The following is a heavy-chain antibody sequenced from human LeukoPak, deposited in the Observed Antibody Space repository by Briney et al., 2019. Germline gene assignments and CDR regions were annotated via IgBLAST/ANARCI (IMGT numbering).Heavy chain of an antibody. CDR3: ARPRDYGDYVGAFDI. V-gene: IGHV4-34*01. CDR2: INHSGGT. J-gene: IGHJ3*02. D-gene: IGHD4-17*01. CDR1: GGSFSGYY. Sequence: SETLSLTCAVYGGSFSGYYWSWIRQPPGKGLEWIGEINHSGGTNYDPSLKSRVTISVDTSKNQFSLKLRSVTAADTAVYYCARPRDYGDYVGAFDIWGQGTMVTVSS.